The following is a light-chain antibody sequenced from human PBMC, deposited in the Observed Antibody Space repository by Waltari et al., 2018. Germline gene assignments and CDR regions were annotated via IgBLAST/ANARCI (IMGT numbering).Light chain of an antibody. CDR2: KAS. J-gene: IGKJ2*01. CDR1: ENLNRW. CDR3: QHFNSYPFI. V-gene: IGKV1-5*03. Sequence: QLTQSPSTLSASVGDRVTITCRATENLNRWLAWYQQKPGKAPKLLIYKASNLQDGVPSRFSGSGSGTEFTLTISGLQADDFATYFCQHFNSYPFIFGRGTKLEIK.